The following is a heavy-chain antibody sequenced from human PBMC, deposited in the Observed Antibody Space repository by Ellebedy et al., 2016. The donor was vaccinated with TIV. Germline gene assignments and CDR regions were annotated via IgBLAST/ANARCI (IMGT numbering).Heavy chain of an antibody. J-gene: IGHJ6*02. D-gene: IGHD1-7*01. CDR2: IIPILGIA. CDR1: GYSFTGYY. V-gene: IGHV1-69*02. Sequence: AASVKVSCKASGYSFTGYYMHWVRQAPGQGLEWMGRIIPILGIANYAQKFQGRVTITADKSTSTAYMELSSLRSEDTAVYYCARTIRRAKNWNYGYYYGMDVWGQGTTVTVSS. CDR3: ARTIRRAKNWNYGYYYGMDV.